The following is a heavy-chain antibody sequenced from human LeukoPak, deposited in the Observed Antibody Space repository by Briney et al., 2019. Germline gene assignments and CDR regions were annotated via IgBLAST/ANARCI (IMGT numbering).Heavy chain of an antibody. Sequence: GXSLKISXXXXXYSFASSWIAWVRQTPGKGLEWMGIVYPGDSDTRYSPSFQGQVTISADKSISTAYLQWSSLKASDTAMYYCARLSEAATGPYYYYGMAVWGQGTTVTVSS. CDR1: XYSFASSW. CDR2: VYPGDSDT. J-gene: IGHJ6*02. V-gene: IGHV5-51*01. CDR3: ARLSEAATGPYYYYGMAV. D-gene: IGHD6-13*01.